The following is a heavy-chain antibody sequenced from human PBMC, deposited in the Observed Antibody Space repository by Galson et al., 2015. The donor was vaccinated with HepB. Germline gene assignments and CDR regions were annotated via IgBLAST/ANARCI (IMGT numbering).Heavy chain of an antibody. CDR2: ISYDGSNK. CDR1: GFTFSSYA. CDR3: ARAPGRYYFDY. V-gene: IGHV3-30*04. Sequence: SLRLSCAASGFTFSSYAMHWVRQAPGKGLEWVAVISYDGSNKYYADSVKGRFTISRDNSKNTLYLQMNSLRAEDTAVYYCARAPGRYYFDYWGQGTLVTVSS. D-gene: IGHD3-10*01. J-gene: IGHJ4*02.